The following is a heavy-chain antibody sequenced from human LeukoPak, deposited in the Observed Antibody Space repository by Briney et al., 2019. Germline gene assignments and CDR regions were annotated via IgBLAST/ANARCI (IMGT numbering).Heavy chain of an antibody. Sequence: SETLSLTCTVSGGSISSYYWSWIRQPPGKGLEWIGYIYYSGSTNYNPSLKSRVTISVDTSKNQFSLKLSSVTAADTAVYYCARQGIAAADTSAEYFQHWGQGTLVTVSS. D-gene: IGHD6-13*01. CDR3: ARQGIAAADTSAEYFQH. CDR2: IYYSGST. J-gene: IGHJ1*01. V-gene: IGHV4-59*08. CDR1: GGSISSYY.